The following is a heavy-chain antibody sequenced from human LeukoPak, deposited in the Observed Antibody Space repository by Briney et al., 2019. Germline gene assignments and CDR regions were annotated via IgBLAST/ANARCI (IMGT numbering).Heavy chain of an antibody. CDR1: GFTFSSYG. D-gene: IGHD2-15*01. CDR3: ARDFIAGWTAFDI. V-gene: IGHV3-21*01. J-gene: IGHJ3*02. CDR2: ISSSSRYI. Sequence: KPGGSLRLSCAASGFTFSSYGMHWVRQAPGKGLERVSSISSSSRYIYYADSVKGRFTISRDNAKNSLYLQMNSLRAEDTAVYYCARDFIAGWTAFDIWGQGTMVTVSS.